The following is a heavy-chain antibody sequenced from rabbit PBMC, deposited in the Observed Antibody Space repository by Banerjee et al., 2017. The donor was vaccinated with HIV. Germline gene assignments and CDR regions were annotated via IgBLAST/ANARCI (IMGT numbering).Heavy chain of an antibody. CDR1: GFDLSRYYV. D-gene: IGHD3-1*01. Sequence: QEQLEESGGGLVKPEGSLKLSCTASGFDLSRYYVMCWVRQAPGKGLEWIACIYAGSSGSTYYASWVNGRFTITRSTSLNTVTLKMTSLTAADTATYFCARGGAAGVDTYFTLWGPGTLVTVS. J-gene: IGHJ4*01. CDR2: IYAGSSGST. CDR3: ARGGAAGVDTYFTL. V-gene: IGHV1S43*01.